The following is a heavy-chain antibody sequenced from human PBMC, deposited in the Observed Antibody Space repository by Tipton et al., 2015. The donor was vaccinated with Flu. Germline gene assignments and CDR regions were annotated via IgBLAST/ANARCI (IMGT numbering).Heavy chain of an antibody. Sequence: TLSLTCTVSGGSISSYYWSWIRQPAGKGLEWIGRIYTSGSTNYNPSLKSRVTISVDTSKNQFSQKLSSVTAADTAVYYCARGWSLLGYCTNGVCPDRLFDPWGQGTLVPVSS. J-gene: IGHJ5*02. CDR1: GGSISSYY. V-gene: IGHV4-4*07. CDR2: IYTSGST. CDR3: ARGWSLLGYCTNGVCPDRLFDP. D-gene: IGHD2-8*01.